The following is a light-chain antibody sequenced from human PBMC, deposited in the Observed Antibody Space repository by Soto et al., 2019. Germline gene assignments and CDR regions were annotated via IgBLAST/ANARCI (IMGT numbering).Light chain of an antibody. J-gene: IGLJ1*01. CDR3: SSYTSISTLV. CDR2: DVS. CDR1: SSDVGGYKY. V-gene: IGLV2-14*01. Sequence: QSALTQPAXVSGSPGQSITISCTGTSSDVGGYKYVSWYQQHPGKAPKLMIYDVSNRPSGVSNRFSGSKSGNTASLTISGLQTEDEADYYCSSYTSISTLVFGTGTKVTVL.